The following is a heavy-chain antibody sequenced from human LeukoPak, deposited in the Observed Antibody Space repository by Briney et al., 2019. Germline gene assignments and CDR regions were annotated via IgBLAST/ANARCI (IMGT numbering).Heavy chain of an antibody. D-gene: IGHD3-22*01. Sequence: SETLSLTCTVSGGSLSSYYWSWIRQPPGKGLEWIGYIYYSGSTNYNPSLKSRVTISVDTSKNQFSLKLSSVTAADTAVYYCASSPPYYYDSSGYYYWWFDPWGQGTLVTVSS. CDR2: IYYSGST. CDR1: GGSLSSYY. V-gene: IGHV4-59*01. CDR3: ASSPPYYYDSSGYYYWWFDP. J-gene: IGHJ5*02.